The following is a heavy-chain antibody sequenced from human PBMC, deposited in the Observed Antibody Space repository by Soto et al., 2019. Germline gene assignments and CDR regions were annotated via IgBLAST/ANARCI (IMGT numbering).Heavy chain of an antibody. CDR1: GFTFRGYA. CDR3: AKDARRSGIVGEWVA. Sequence: GGSMRLACAASGFTFRGYAMAGVRQAPGKGLEWVSGISDSGITTYYPASVKGRFTISRDNSKNTLFLQMKSLRAADTAVYYCAKDARRSGIVGEWVAWGQGTLVTVSS. CDR2: ISDSGITT. J-gene: IGHJ5*02. D-gene: IGHD1-26*01. V-gene: IGHV3-23*01.